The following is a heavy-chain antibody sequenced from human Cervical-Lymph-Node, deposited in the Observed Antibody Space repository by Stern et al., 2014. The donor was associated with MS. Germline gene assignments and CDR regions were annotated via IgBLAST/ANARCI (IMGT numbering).Heavy chain of an antibody. CDR1: GYTFTISG. CDR3: ARGLLGSENAFDI. J-gene: IGHJ3*02. CDR2: IIAYNGNT. V-gene: IGHV1-18*01. Sequence: VQLEESGAVVKKPGASVTVSCKASGYTFTISGISCVRQAPGKGLQWMGCIIAYNGNTNYAQKLQGRVTMTTDTSTSTACMELRSLRSDDTAVYYCARGLLGSENAFDIWGQGTMVTVSS. D-gene: IGHD2-15*01.